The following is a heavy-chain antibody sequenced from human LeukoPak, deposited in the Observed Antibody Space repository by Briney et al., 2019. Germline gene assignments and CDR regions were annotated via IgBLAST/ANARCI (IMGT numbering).Heavy chain of an antibody. D-gene: IGHD2-2*01. CDR2: IYYSGST. J-gene: IGHJ4*02. Sequence: SETLSLTCTVSGGSISSYYWSWIRQPPGKGLEWIGYIYYSGSTNYNPSLKSRVTISVDTSKNQFSLKLSSVTAADTAVYYCARGKVVPFDYWGQGTLVTVSS. CDR1: GGSISSYY. V-gene: IGHV4-59*01. CDR3: ARGKVVPFDY.